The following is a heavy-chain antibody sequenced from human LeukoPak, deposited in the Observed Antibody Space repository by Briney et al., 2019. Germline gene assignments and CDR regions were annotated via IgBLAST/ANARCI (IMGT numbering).Heavy chain of an antibody. CDR1: GYTFTSYG. CDR3: ARDPVVASAGPTFDY. D-gene: IGHD2-15*01. CDR2: ISANDGNT. J-gene: IGHJ4*02. V-gene: IGHV1-18*01. Sequence: GASVKVSCKASGYTFTSYGISWVRQAPGQGLEWMGWISANDGNTDYPQKLQGRVTMTTDTSTSTAYMELRSLRSDDTAVYYCARDPVVASAGPTFDYWGQGTLVTVSS.